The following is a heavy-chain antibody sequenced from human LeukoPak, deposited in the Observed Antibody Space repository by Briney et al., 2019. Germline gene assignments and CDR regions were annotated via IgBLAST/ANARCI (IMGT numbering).Heavy chain of an antibody. D-gene: IGHD6-13*01. CDR1: GGSFSGYY. V-gene: IGHV4-34*01. Sequence: PSETLSLTCAVYGGSFSGYYWSWIRQPPGKGLERIGEINHSGSTNYSPSLKSRVTISVDTSKNQFSLKLSSVTAADTAVYYCARRVKGRQLAYNWFDPWGQGTLVTVSP. CDR2: INHSGST. CDR3: ARRVKGRQLAYNWFDP. J-gene: IGHJ5*02.